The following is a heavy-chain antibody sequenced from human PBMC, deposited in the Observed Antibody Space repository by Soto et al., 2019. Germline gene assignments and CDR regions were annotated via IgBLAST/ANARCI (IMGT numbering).Heavy chain of an antibody. CDR1: GGSISSGDYY. Sequence: QVQLQESGPGLVKPSQTLSLTCTVSGGSISSGDYYWSWIRQPPGKGLEWIGYIYYSGSTYYNPSLKSRVTISVDTSKNQVSLKLSAVTAADTAVDYCAREVGEYYDSSGYYFDYWGQGTLVTVSS. J-gene: IGHJ4*02. D-gene: IGHD3-22*01. V-gene: IGHV4-30-4*01. CDR2: IYYSGST. CDR3: AREVGEYYDSSGYYFDY.